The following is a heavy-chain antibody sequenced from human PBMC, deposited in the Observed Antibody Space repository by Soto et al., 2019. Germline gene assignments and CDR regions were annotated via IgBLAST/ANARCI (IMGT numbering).Heavy chain of an antibody. CDR2: VDGSGGDT. CDR3: AKEIFAAAYDATSGFDL. CDR1: GFTFSSHA. J-gene: IGHJ4*02. D-gene: IGHD2-15*01. Sequence: GGSLRLSCAASGFTFSSHAMGWLRQAPGTEPEWVAFVDGSGGDTSYADSVKGRFTISRDNSENSLYLYMNSLRAEDTGRYFCAKEIFAAAYDATSGFDLWAQGTLVPVS. V-gene: IGHV3-23*01.